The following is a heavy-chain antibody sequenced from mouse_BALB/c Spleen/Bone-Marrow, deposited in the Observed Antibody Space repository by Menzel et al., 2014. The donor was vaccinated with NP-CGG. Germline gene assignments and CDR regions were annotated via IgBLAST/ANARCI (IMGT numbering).Heavy chain of an antibody. CDR2: IHYSGTT. V-gene: IGHV3-1*02. J-gene: IGHJ3*01. D-gene: IGHD2-2*01. Sequence: EVHLVESGPDLVKPSQSLSLTCTVTGYSITSGYSCHWIRQFPGNKLEWMGYIHYSGTTNYNPSLKSRFPITRDTSKNQFFLQLNSVTTEDTATYYCARGYYGYDGAWFTYWGQGTLVTVSA. CDR1: GYSITSGYS. CDR3: ARGYYGYDGAWFTY.